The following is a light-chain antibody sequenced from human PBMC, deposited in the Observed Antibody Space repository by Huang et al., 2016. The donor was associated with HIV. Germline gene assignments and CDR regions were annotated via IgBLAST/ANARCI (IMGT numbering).Light chain of an antibody. V-gene: IGKV3-15*01. Sequence: ILMTQSPATLSVSPGESAPLSCRASPSISSNLAWYQQQPVQAPRLLISGASTRAAGIPARFSGSGSGTEFTLTISSLQSEDVAVYYCQQYNNRYTFGQGTKLEIK. CDR3: QQYNNRYT. CDR2: GAS. CDR1: PSISSN. J-gene: IGKJ2*01.